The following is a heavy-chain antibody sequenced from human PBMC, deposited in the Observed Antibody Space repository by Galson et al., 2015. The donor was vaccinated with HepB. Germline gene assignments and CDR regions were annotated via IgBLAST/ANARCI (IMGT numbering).Heavy chain of an antibody. CDR2: IIPIFGTA. V-gene: IGHV1-69*06. CDR1: GGTFSSYA. J-gene: IGHJ3*02. Sequence: SVKVSCKASGGTFSSYAISWVRQAPGQGLEWMGGIIPIFGTANYAQKFQGRVTITADKSTSTAYMELSSLRSEDTAVYYCARSTRSMTTVTTYAFDIWGQGTMVTVSS. CDR3: ARSTRSMTTVTTYAFDI. D-gene: IGHD4-17*01.